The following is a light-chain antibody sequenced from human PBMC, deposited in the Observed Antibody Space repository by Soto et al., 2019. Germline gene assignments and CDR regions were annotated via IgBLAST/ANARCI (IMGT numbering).Light chain of an antibody. Sequence: QSVLTQPASVSGSPRQSITISCTGTNSDVGSYNLVSWFQQHPGKAPKLVIYEVTKRPSGVSDRFSGSKSGNTASLTISGLQAEDEADYYCFSYAGSSTSVFGTGTKVTVL. CDR2: EVT. CDR3: FSYAGSSTSV. CDR1: NSDVGSYNL. V-gene: IGLV2-23*02. J-gene: IGLJ1*01.